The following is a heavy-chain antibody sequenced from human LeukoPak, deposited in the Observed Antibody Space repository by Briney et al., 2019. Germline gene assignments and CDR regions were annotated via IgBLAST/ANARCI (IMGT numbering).Heavy chain of an antibody. J-gene: IGHJ4*02. CDR1: GYTFTGYY. CDR3: ARERGSYSGYYFDY. Sequence: ASVKVSCKASGYTFTGYYMHWVRQAPGQGLEWMGWINPNSGGTNYAQKFQGRVTMTRDTSISTAYMELSRLRSDDTAVYYCARERGSYSGYYFDYWGQGTLVTVSS. D-gene: IGHD1-26*01. CDR2: INPNSGGT. V-gene: IGHV1-2*02.